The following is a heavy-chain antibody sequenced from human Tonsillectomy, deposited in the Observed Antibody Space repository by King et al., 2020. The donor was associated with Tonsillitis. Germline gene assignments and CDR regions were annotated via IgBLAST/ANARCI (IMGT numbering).Heavy chain of an antibody. V-gene: IGHV4-38-2*02. CDR3: ARVYSTSWYYFDY. D-gene: IGHD6-13*01. CDR2: IYHSGST. J-gene: IGHJ4*02. CDR1: GYSISSGYY. Sequence: QLQESGPGLVKPSETLSLTCTVSGYSISSGYYWGWIRQPPGKRLEWIGSIYHSGSTYYNPSLKSRVIISVDTSKNQFSLKLSSVTAADTAVYYCARVYSTSWYYFDYWGQGTLVTVSS.